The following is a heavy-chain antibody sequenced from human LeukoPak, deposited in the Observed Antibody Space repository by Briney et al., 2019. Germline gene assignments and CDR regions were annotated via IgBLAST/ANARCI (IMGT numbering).Heavy chain of an antibody. CDR1: GYTFTSYY. Sequence: ASVQVSCKASGYTFTSYYMHWVRQAPGQGLEWMGIINPSGGSTSYAQKFQGRVTMTRDTSTSTIYMELSSLRSEDTAVYYCAREVGQLLTPKYNWFDPWGQGTLVTVSS. V-gene: IGHV1-46*03. J-gene: IGHJ5*02. D-gene: IGHD2-2*01. CDR3: AREVGQLLTPKYNWFDP. CDR2: INPSGGST.